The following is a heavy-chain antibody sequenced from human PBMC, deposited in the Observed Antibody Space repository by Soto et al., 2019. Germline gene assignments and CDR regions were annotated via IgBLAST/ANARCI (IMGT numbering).Heavy chain of an antibody. CDR3: ASRITGTIYYYYGMDV. J-gene: IGHJ6*02. CDR1: GGTFSSYA. D-gene: IGHD1-7*01. Sequence: QVQLVQSGAEVKKPGSSVKVSCKASGGTFSSYAINWVRQAPGQGLEWMGGIIPIFGTANYAQKFQSRVTITANDSTSTAYMELSSLRSEDTAVYYGASRITGTIYYYYGMDVWGQGTTVTVSS. CDR2: IIPIFGTA. V-gene: IGHV1-69*12.